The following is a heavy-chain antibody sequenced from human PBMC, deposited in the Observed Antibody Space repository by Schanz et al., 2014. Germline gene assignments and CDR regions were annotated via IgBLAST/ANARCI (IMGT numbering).Heavy chain of an antibody. CDR2: MSYNGNT. CDR3: ARGIPYCSSTSCSGLDAYDV. J-gene: IGHJ3*01. D-gene: IGHD2-2*01. Sequence: QVQMVQSGAEVKKPGASVKVSCKASGYPFSNYGISWLRQAPGQGFEWMAWMSYNGNTKYAQSLQGRVTVTRDTSTSTVYMELSSLRSEDTAVYYCARGIPYCSSTSCSGLDAYDVWGQGTLVTVSS. CDR1: GYPFSNYG. V-gene: IGHV1-18*01.